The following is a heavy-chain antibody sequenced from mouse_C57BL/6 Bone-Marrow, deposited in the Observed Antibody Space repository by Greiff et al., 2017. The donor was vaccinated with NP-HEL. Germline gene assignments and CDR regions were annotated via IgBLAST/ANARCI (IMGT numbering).Heavy chain of an antibody. CDR2: IYPRSGNT. CDR3: ARSGYYGRGYAMDY. Sequence: QVQLQQSGAELARPGASVKLSCKASGYTFTSYGISWVKQRTGQGLEWIGEIYPRSGNTYYNEKFKGKATLTADKSPSTAYMELRSLTSEDSAVYFCARSGYYGRGYAMDYWGQGTSVTVSS. CDR1: GYTFTSYG. V-gene: IGHV1-81*01. J-gene: IGHJ4*01. D-gene: IGHD1-1*01.